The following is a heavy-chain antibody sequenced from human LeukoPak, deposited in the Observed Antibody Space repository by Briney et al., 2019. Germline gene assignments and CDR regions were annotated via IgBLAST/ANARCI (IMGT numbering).Heavy chain of an antibody. Sequence: GGSLRLSCAASGFTFSSYGMHWVRQAPGKGLEWVALISCDGSNEYYADSVRGRFTISRDNSKFTLYMQMNSLRAEDTAVYYCARVRAGYCTSTSCYTGMDVWGQGTTVTVSS. CDR2: ISCDGSNE. CDR3: ARVRAGYCTSTSCYTGMDV. CDR1: GFTFSSYG. D-gene: IGHD2-2*01. J-gene: IGHJ6*02. V-gene: IGHV3-30*03.